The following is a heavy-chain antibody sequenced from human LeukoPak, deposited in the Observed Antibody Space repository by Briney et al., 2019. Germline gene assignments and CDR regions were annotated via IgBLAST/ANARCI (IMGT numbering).Heavy chain of an antibody. V-gene: IGHV4-38-2*02. Sequence: SETLSLTCTVSGYSISSGYYWGWIRQPPGKGLEWIGSIYHSGSTYYNPSLKSRVTISVDTSKNQFSLKLSSVTAADTAVYYCARGIVVVPAAMRKGGYYFDYWGQGTLVTVSS. CDR3: ARGIVVVPAAMRKGGYYFDY. D-gene: IGHD2-2*01. J-gene: IGHJ4*02. CDR1: GYSISSGYY. CDR2: IYHSGST.